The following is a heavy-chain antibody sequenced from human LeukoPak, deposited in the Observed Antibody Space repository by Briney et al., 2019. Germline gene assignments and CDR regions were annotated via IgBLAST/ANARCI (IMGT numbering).Heavy chain of an antibody. D-gene: IGHD5-12*01. Sequence: PGGSLRLSCAASGFTFSSYAMHWVRQAPGKGLEWVALISYDGSNKYYAVSVKGRFTISRDNSKNTLYLQMNSLRAEDTAVYYCARGTGGRVATISYYYYGMDVWGQGTTVTVSS. J-gene: IGHJ6*02. CDR3: ARGTGGRVATISYYYYGMDV. CDR1: GFTFSSYA. CDR2: ISYDGSNK. V-gene: IGHV3-30-3*01.